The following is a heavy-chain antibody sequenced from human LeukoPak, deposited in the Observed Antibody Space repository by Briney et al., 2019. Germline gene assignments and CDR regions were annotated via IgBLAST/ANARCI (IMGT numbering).Heavy chain of an antibody. J-gene: IGHJ2*01. D-gene: IGHD1-26*01. CDR1: GGSISSYY. Sequence: PSETLSLTCTVPGGSISSYYWSWLRQPAGKGLEWIGRIYSSGSTNYNPSLKSRVTMSVDTSKNQFSLKLNSVTAADTAVYYCARSRYSGSWYFDLWGRGTLVTVSS. CDR2: IYSSGST. V-gene: IGHV4-4*07. CDR3: ARSRYSGSWYFDL.